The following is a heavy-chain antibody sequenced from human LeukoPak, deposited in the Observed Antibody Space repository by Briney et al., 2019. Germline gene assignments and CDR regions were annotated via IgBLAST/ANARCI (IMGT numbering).Heavy chain of an antibody. Sequence: GGSLRLSCAASGFTFSSYEMNWVRQAPGKGLEWVSYISSSGSTIYYADSVKGRFTISRDNAKNTLYLQMNSLKTEDTAVYYCAKDEASSSSWYPGDYWGQGTLVTVSS. CDR1: GFTFSSYE. CDR2: ISSSGSTI. J-gene: IGHJ4*02. V-gene: IGHV3-48*03. D-gene: IGHD6-13*01. CDR3: AKDEASSSSWYPGDY.